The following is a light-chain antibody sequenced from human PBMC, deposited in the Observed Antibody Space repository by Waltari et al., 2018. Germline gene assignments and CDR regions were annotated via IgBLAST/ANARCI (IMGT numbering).Light chain of an antibody. J-gene: IGKJ3*01. CDR1: QRVRTY. Sequence: IVLSQSPATLSFSPGVRATLSASASQRVRTYLAWYQQKPGQAPRLLIYDASNRATGIPARFSGSGSGTDFTLTISSLRAEDFAVYYCQQRNSWPFTFGPGTKVDIK. CDR2: DAS. CDR3: QQRNSWPFT. V-gene: IGKV3-11*01.